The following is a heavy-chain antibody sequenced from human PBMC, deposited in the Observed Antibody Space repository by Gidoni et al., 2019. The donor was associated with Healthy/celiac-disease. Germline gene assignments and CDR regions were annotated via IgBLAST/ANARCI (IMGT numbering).Heavy chain of an antibody. CDR1: GYTFTGYY. D-gene: IGHD3-10*01. Sequence: QVQLVQTGAEVKKPGPSVKVSCKASGYTFTGYYMHWVRQAPGQGLEWRGWINANSGGTNYAQKFQGRVTMTRDTSISTAYMELRRLRSDDTAVYSCARASGRSGYYYGMDVWGQGTTVTVSS. V-gene: IGHV1-2*02. CDR2: INANSGGT. CDR3: ARASGRSGYYYGMDV. J-gene: IGHJ6*02.